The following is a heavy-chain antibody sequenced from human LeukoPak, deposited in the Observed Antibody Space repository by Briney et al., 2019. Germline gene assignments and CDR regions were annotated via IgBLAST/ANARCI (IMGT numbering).Heavy chain of an antibody. D-gene: IGHD3-10*01. J-gene: IGHJ3*02. CDR2: ISTSGGTT. CDR3: AKDEVLWFGERASDI. V-gene: IGHV3-23*01. Sequence: GGSLRLSCAASGFTLSSYAMNWVRQAPGKGLDWVSVISTSGGTTYYADSVKGRFTISRDNSKNTLYLQMNSLSVEDTAVYYCAKDEVLWFGERASDIWGHGTMVTVSS. CDR1: GFTLSSYA.